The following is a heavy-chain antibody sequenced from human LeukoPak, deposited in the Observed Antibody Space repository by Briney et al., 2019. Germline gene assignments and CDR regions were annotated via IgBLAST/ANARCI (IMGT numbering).Heavy chain of an antibody. CDR3: VVATISAEYFQH. Sequence: GGSLRLSCAASGFTLSGSAMHWVRQASGKGLEWVGSIRSKANSYATAYAASVKGRFTISRDDSKNTAYLQMNSLKTEDTAVYYCVVATISAEYFQHWGQGTLVTVSS. CDR2: IRSKANSYAT. V-gene: IGHV3-73*01. J-gene: IGHJ1*01. CDR1: GFTLSGSA. D-gene: IGHD5-24*01.